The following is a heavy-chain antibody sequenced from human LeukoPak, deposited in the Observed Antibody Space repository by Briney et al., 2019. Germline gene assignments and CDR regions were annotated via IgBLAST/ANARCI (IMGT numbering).Heavy chain of an antibody. D-gene: IGHD3-10*01. V-gene: IGHV4-59*08. CDR1: GGSISSYY. CDR3: ARSIIGPRYFDL. CDR2: IYYSGST. J-gene: IGHJ2*01. Sequence: PSETLSLTCTVSGGSISSYYWSWIRQPPGKGLEWIGYIYYSGSTKYNPSLKSRVTISVDTSKNQFSLKLSSVTAADTAVYYCARSIIGPRYFDLWDRGSLVTVSS.